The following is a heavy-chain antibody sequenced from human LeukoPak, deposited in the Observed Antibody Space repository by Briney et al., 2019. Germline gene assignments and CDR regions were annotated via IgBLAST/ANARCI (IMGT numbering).Heavy chain of an antibody. Sequence: GESLKISCKGSGYSFTSYWIGWVRQMPGKGLEWMGIIYPSDSDTRYSPSFQGQVTIPADKSISTAYLQWSSLKASDTAMYYCATDYYDSSGYGPGAFDIWGQGTMVTVSS. D-gene: IGHD3-22*01. CDR2: IYPSDSDT. CDR1: GYSFTSYW. CDR3: ATDYYDSSGYGPGAFDI. J-gene: IGHJ3*02. V-gene: IGHV5-51*01.